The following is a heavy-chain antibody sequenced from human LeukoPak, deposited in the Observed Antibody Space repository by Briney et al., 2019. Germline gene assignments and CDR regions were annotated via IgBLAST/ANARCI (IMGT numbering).Heavy chain of an antibody. V-gene: IGHV3-30*18. CDR3: AKVVGDGTYYYYGVDV. D-gene: IGHD3-16*01. CDR1: GFTFSNYG. J-gene: IGHJ6*02. Sequence: GRSLRLSCAASGFTFSNYGMHWVRQAPGKGLEWVAVISYDGSNKYYGDSVKGRFTISRDNSKNTLNLQMNSPRAEDTAVYYCAKVVGDGTYYYYGVDVWGQGTTVTVSS. CDR2: ISYDGSNK.